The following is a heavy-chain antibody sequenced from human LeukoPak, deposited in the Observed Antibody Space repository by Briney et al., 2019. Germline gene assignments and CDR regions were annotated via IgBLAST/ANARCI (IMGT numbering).Heavy chain of an antibody. CDR3: AKGGILTGLFDY. CDR2: ISYDGSNK. Sequence: PGGSLRLSCAASGFTFSSYGMHWVRQAPGRGLEWVAVISYDGSNKYYADSVKGRFTISRDNSKNTLYLQMNSLRAEDTAVYYCAKGGILTGLFDYWGQGTLVTVSS. CDR1: GFTFSSYG. D-gene: IGHD3-9*01. V-gene: IGHV3-30*18. J-gene: IGHJ4*02.